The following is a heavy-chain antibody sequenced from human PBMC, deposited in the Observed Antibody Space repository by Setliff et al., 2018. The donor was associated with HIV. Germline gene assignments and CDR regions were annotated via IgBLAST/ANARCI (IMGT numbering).Heavy chain of an antibody. Sequence: PSETLSLTCTVSGGSISSHYWSWIRQPPGKGLEWIGFIYYSGSSNYNPSLKSRVTISVDTSKNQFSLKLSSVTAADTAVYYCARFCSGGSCPDYWGQGTLVTVSS. D-gene: IGHD2-15*01. CDR1: GGSISSHY. V-gene: IGHV4-59*11. CDR3: ARFCSGGSCPDY. CDR2: IYYSGSS. J-gene: IGHJ4*02.